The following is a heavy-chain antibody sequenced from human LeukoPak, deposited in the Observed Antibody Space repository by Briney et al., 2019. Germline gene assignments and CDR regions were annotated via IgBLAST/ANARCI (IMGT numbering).Heavy chain of an antibody. Sequence: GRSLRLSCAASGFTLSGFGMNWVRQAPGKGLEWVSSISSSSSYIYYADSVKGRFTISRDNAKNSLYLQMNSLRAEDTAVYYCARVEYGPFDYWGQGTLVTVSS. CDR2: ISSSSSYI. D-gene: IGHD4/OR15-4a*01. J-gene: IGHJ4*02. CDR1: GFTLSGFG. V-gene: IGHV3-21*01. CDR3: ARVEYGPFDY.